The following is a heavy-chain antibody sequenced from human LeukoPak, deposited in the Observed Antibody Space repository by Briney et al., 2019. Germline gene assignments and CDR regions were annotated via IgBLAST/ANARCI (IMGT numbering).Heavy chain of an antibody. V-gene: IGHV3-15*01. CDR2: IKSKSDGGTI. CDR1: GFTFSDAW. Sequence: PGGSLRLSCVGSGFTFSDAWMSWVRQAPGKGLEWVGRIKSKSDGGTIDCAAPVKGRFTISRDDSRNTLYLQMNSLKTEDTAVYYCTTRRQDGWWGQGTLVTVS. D-gene: IGHD2-15*01. J-gene: IGHJ4*02. CDR3: TTRRQDGW.